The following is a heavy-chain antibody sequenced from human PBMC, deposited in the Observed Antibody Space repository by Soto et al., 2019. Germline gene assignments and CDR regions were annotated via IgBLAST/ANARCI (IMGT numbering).Heavy chain of an antibody. D-gene: IGHD3-22*01. CDR3: AKDMSSGYSPHYYYGMDV. V-gene: IGHV3-30*18. CDR1: GFTFSSYG. J-gene: IGHJ6*02. CDR2: ISYDGSNK. Sequence: QVQLVESGGGVVQPGRSLRLSCAASGFTFSSYGMHWVRQAPGKGLEWVAVISYDGSNKYYADSVKGRFTISRDNSKNTLYLQMNSLRAEDTAVYHCAKDMSSGYSPHYYYGMDVWGQGTTVTVSS.